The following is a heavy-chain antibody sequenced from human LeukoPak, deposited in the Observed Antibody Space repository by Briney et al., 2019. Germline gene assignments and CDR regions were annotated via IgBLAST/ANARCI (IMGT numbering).Heavy chain of an antibody. Sequence: GGSLRLSCAASGFTVSSNYMSWVRQAPGKGLEWVSVIYSGGSTYYADSVKGRFTISRDNSKNTLYLQMNSLRAEDTAVYYCARERAKVKDSDAFDIWGQGTMVTVSS. CDR3: ARERAKVKDSDAFDI. D-gene: IGHD2-15*01. J-gene: IGHJ3*02. V-gene: IGHV3-53*01. CDR2: IYSGGST. CDR1: GFTVSSNY.